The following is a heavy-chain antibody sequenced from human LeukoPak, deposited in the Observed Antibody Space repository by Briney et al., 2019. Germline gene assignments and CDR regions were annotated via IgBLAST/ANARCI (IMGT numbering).Heavy chain of an antibody. CDR3: ARYRGGFHGYGD. Sequence: SETLSLTCTVSGVSISSYYWSWVRQPPGKGLEWVGFIYYIGSTHYNPSLQSRVTISVDTYKKQFPLKLTCIAAAARAGDYCARYRGGFHGYGDWGQRAPVT. CDR1: GVSISSYY. CDR2: IYYIGST. J-gene: IGHJ4*02. V-gene: IGHV4-59*01. D-gene: IGHD5-18*01.